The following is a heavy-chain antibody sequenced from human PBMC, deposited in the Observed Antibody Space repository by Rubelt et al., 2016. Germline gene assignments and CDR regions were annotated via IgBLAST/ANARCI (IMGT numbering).Heavy chain of an antibody. CDR3: VLGVLYSFDI. CDR1: HDYY. J-gene: IGHJ3*02. CDR2: MYYVGAT. D-gene: IGHD2-21*01. V-gene: IGHV4-59*01. Sequence: QLQLQESGPGLVKPSETLSLTSIHDYYWSWLRQPPGKGLEWIGYMYYVGATNYNPSLKRRVTISVDTSKNQFSLKLSSVTAADTAVYYCVLGVLYSFDIWGQGTFVAVSS.